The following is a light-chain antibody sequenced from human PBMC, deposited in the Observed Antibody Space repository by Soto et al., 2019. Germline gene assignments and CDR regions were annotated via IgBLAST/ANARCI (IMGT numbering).Light chain of an antibody. Sequence: IVMSKSPDCLAVALGERAAINCRSSQRLLYSANNKNYLTWYQQKPGQPPRLIISWASTRESGVPDRFSGSGSGTDFTLTISSLQAEDVAVYYCQPYNNWPRTFGQGTKVDIK. CDR2: WAS. J-gene: IGKJ1*01. CDR1: QRLLYSANNKNY. CDR3: QPYNNWPRT. V-gene: IGKV4-1*01.